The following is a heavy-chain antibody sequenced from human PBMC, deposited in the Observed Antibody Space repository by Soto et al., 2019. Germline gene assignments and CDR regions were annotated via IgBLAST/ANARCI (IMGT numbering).Heavy chain of an antibody. V-gene: IGHV3-33*01. J-gene: IGHJ3*01. Sequence: QVQLVESGGGVVQPGTSLRLSCVASGFTFSNYGIHWVRQAPGRGLEWVAVIWHDGSQKYLTDSVRGRFTISRDNSKNTVYLHMNSLRVEDTAVYYCEGRDDPFQVWGRGTMVTVSS. CDR3: EGRDDPFQV. CDR1: GFTFSNYG. CDR2: IWHDGSQK.